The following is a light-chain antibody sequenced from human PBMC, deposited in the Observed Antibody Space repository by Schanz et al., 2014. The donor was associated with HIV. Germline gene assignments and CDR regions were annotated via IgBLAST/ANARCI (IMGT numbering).Light chain of an antibody. CDR2: GAS. CDR1: QSVGSD. J-gene: IGKJ1*01. Sequence: EIGMTQSPGTLSVSPGERATLSCRASQSVGSDLAWYQQKPGQAPRLLIYGASTRATAIPARFSGSGSGTEFTLTISSLQSEDVATYYCQKYSTVPPTFGQGTKVEIK. CDR3: QKYSTVPPT. V-gene: IGKV3-15*01.